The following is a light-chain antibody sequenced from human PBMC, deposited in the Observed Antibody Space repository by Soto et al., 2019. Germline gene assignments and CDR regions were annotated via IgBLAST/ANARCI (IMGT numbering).Light chain of an antibody. J-gene: IGLJ3*02. CDR1: GSSIGAGYD. V-gene: IGLV1-40*01. CDR3: QSYDTTMSGLTWV. CDR2: GDN. Sequence: QSVLTQPPSVSGAPGQRIIIPCTGSGSSIGAGYDVNWYQHVPGTPPKLLIFGDNNRPSGVPDRFSASKAGTSASLAITGLQPEDEAEYYCQSYDTTMSGLTWVFGGGTKLTVL.